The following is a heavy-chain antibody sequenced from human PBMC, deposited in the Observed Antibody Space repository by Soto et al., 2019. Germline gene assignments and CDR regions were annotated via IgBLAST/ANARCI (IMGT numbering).Heavy chain of an antibody. D-gene: IGHD4-17*01. V-gene: IGHV4-31*03. J-gene: IGHJ4*02. CDR3: ASVIGGDSESYFDY. CDR2: IYHSGRT. Sequence: SETLSLTCTVSGVSISSGGYYWGWIRQHPGKGLEWIGNIYHSGRTYYNPSLKSRVIMSVDTSKNHFSLNLNSVTAADTAMYFCASVIGGDSESYFDYLGQGTLVTVSS. CDR1: GVSISSGGYY.